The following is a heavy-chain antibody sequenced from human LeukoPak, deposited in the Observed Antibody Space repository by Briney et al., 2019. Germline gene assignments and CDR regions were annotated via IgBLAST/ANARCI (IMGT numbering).Heavy chain of an antibody. V-gene: IGHV3-48*04. J-gene: IGHJ6*03. Sequence: GGSLRLSCAASGFTFSSYSMNWVRQAPGKGLEWVSYISSSSSTIYYADSVKGRFTISRDNAKNSLYLQMNSLRAEDTAVYYCARDMLDAVLLWFGEGNWDYMDVWGKGTTVTVSS. CDR3: ARDMLDAVLLWFGEGNWDYMDV. CDR1: GFTFSSYS. CDR2: ISSSSSTI. D-gene: IGHD3-10*01.